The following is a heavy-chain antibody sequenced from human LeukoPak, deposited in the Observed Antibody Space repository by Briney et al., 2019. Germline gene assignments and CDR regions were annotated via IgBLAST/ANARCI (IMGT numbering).Heavy chain of an antibody. CDR1: GFTFSRNA. CDR2: ISSSSSYI. CDR3: ARSWGDKNFDY. J-gene: IGHJ4*02. V-gene: IGHV3-21*01. Sequence: GGSLRLSCAVSGFTFSRNAMTWVRQAPGKGLEWVSSISSSSSYIYYADSVKGRFTISRDNAKNSLYLQMNSLRAEDTAVYYCARSWGDKNFDYWGQGTLVTVSS. D-gene: IGHD3-16*01.